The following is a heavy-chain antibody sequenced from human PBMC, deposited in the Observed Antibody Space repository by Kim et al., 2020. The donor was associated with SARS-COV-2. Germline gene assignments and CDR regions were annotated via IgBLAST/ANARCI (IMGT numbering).Heavy chain of an antibody. V-gene: IGHV1-18*01. D-gene: IGHD6-19*01. J-gene: IGHJ4*02. CDR3: ARDHSGYSSGWYDY. Sequence: QKRKGRVTMTTDTSTRTAYMELRSLRSDDTAVYYCARDHSGYSSGWYDYWGQGTLVTVSS.